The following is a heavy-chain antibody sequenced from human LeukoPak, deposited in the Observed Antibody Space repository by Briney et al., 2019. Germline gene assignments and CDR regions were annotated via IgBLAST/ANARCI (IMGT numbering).Heavy chain of an antibody. Sequence: GGSLRLSCAASGFTFSDYNMNWARQAPGKGLEWVSSISSSSSYIYYADSVKGRFTISRDNAKNSLYLQMNSLRAEDTAMYYCARGRWYCSGGSCFTDAFDIWGQGTMVTVSS. V-gene: IGHV3-21*01. CDR3: ARGRWYCSGGSCFTDAFDI. D-gene: IGHD2-15*01. J-gene: IGHJ3*02. CDR1: GFTFSDYN. CDR2: ISSSSSYI.